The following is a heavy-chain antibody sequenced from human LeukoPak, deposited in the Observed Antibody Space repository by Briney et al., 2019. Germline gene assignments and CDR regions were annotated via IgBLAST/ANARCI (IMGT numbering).Heavy chain of an antibody. CDR1: GFTFSSYA. D-gene: IGHD3-22*01. CDR3: ASYYDSSGNYFDY. V-gene: IGHV3-30-3*01. CDR2: ISYDGSNK. Sequence: GGSLRLSCAASGFTFSSYAMHWVRQAPGKGLEWVAVISYDGSNKYYADSVKGRFTISRDNSKNTLYLQMNSLRAEDTAVYYCASYYDSSGNYFDYWGQGTLVTVSS. J-gene: IGHJ4*02.